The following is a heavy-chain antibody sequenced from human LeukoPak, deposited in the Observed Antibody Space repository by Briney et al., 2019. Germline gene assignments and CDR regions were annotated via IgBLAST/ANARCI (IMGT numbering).Heavy chain of an antibody. V-gene: IGHV3-48*02. D-gene: IGHD2-21*02. Sequence: PGGSLRLSCAASGFTFSSYSMNWVRQAQGKGLEWVSYISSSSSTIYYADSVKGRFTISRDNAKNSLYLQMNSLRDEDTAVYYCAREPYCGGDCSHFDYWGQGTLVTVSS. CDR3: AREPYCGGDCSHFDY. CDR1: GFTFSSYS. CDR2: ISSSSSTI. J-gene: IGHJ4*02.